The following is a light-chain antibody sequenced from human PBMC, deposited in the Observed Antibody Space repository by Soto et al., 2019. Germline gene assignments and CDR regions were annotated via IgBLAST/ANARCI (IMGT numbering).Light chain of an antibody. V-gene: IGLV2-23*01. CDR2: EGG. J-gene: IGLJ1*01. CDR3: CSYAGTSTYV. Sequence: SVLTQAASGSGSPGPSITISRPGTSRDVGSYNLVSWYQQHPGKAPKLMIYEGGKRPSGVSDRFSGSKSGNTASLTISGLQAEDDADYYCCSYAGTSTYVFGTGTKVTVL. CDR1: SRDVGSYNL.